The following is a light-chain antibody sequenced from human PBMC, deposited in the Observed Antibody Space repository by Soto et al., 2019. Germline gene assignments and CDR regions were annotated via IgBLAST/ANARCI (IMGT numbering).Light chain of an antibody. CDR3: QQSYDLPRT. CDR1: QGVSKY. J-gene: IGKJ2*01. Sequence: DIQLTQSPSSLSASVGDTVTISCRTNQGVSKYMNWYQQKSGTAPKPLIYYVSSLQSGVPSRFSGSGSATDFTLTISSLQPEDFATYYCQQSYDLPRTFGQGTRLDIK. V-gene: IGKV1-39*01. CDR2: YVS.